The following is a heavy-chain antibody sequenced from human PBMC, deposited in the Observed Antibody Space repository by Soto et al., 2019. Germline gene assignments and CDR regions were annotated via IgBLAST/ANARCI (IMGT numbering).Heavy chain of an antibody. CDR1: GYTLTELS. V-gene: IGHV1-24*01. CDR3: ATVNDSSGFNWFEP. D-gene: IGHD3-22*01. Sequence: ASVKVSCKVSGYTLTELSMHWVRQAPGKGLEWMGGFDPEDGETIYAQKFQGRVTMTEDTSTDTAYMELSSLRSEDTAVYYCATVNDSSGFNWFEPWGQGTPVNVSS. J-gene: IGHJ5*02. CDR2: FDPEDGET.